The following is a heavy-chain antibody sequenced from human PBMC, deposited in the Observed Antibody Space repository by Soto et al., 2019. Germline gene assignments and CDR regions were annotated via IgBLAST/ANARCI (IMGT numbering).Heavy chain of an antibody. J-gene: IGHJ5*02. D-gene: IGHD3-10*01. CDR3: VAVVLWFGEPRGWFDP. CDR2: IIPIFGTA. CDR1: GGTFSSYA. Sequence: QVQLVQSGAEVKKPGSSVKVSCKASGGTFSSYAISWVRQAPGQGLEWMGGIIPIFGTANYAQKFQGRVTVTADESKSTAYMELSSLRSEDTAVYCCVAVVLWFGEPRGWFDPWGQGTLVTVSS. V-gene: IGHV1-69*12.